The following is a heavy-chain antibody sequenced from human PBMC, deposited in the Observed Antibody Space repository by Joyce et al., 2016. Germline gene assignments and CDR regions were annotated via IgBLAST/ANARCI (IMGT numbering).Heavy chain of an antibody. Sequence: QVQLVESGGGVVQPGRSLRLSCAASGLTLSNYGVHWVGQAPGKGLEWVAVISYDGMYKYYADSVKGRFTISRDNSKNTVFLEMNSLRTEDTAVYYCAKILTATYSSGWFLDYWGQGTLVTVSS. CDR3: AKILTATYSSGWFLDY. D-gene: IGHD6-25*01. CDR2: ISYDGMYK. V-gene: IGHV3-30*18. J-gene: IGHJ4*02. CDR1: GLTLSNYG.